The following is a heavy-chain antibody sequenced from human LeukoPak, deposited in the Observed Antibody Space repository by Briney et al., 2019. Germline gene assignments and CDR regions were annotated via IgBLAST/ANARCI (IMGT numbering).Heavy chain of an antibody. CDR3: ARGGVRGLFDY. V-gene: IGHV3-21*01. Sequence: GGSLRLSCAASGFTFSSYSMNWVRQAPGKGLEWVSSISSSSSYIYYADSVKGRFTISRDNAKNSLYLQMNSLRAEDTAVYYCARGGVRGLFDYWGQGTLVTVSS. D-gene: IGHD5-12*01. CDR1: GFTFSSYS. CDR2: ISSSSSYI. J-gene: IGHJ4*02.